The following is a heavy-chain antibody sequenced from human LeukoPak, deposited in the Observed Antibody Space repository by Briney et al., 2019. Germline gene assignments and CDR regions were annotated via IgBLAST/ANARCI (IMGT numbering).Heavy chain of an antibody. D-gene: IGHD5-24*01. Sequence: GGSLRLSCAASGFTFSSYSMNWVRKAPGKGLEWVSSISSSSSYIYYADSVNGPLTISRDNAKKSLYRQMNSVRAEDTAVYYCAREVEYRWGQGTLVTVSS. V-gene: IGHV3-21*01. CDR3: AREVEYR. J-gene: IGHJ5*02. CDR2: ISSSSSYI. CDR1: GFTFSSYS.